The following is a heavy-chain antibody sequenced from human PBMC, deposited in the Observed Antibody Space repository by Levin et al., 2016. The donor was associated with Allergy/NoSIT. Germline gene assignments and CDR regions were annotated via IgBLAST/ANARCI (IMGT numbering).Heavy chain of an antibody. J-gene: IGHJ4*02. CDR3: ARGRPRGSYGSDY. D-gene: IGHD1-26*01. CDR2: ISSSGKTI. Sequence: WIRQPPGKGLEWVSYISSSGKTIFYADSVRGRFTISRDNAKNSLSLQMSSLRAEDTAVYYCARGRPRGSYGSDYWGQGTLVTVSS. V-gene: IGHV3-11*01.